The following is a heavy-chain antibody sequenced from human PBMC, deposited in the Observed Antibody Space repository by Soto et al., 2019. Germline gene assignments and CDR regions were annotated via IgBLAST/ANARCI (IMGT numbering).Heavy chain of an antibody. D-gene: IGHD3-3*01. CDR1: GFTFSSYA. Sequence: QVQLVESGGGVVQPGRSLRLSCAASGFTFSSYAMHWVRQAPGKGLEWVAVISYDGSNKYYADSVKGRFTISRDNSKNTLYLPMNILRAEATAVYYCARNVLRFLEWLSSRGMDVWGQGTTVTVSS. V-gene: IGHV3-30-3*01. CDR2: ISYDGSNK. CDR3: ARNVLRFLEWLSSRGMDV. J-gene: IGHJ6*02.